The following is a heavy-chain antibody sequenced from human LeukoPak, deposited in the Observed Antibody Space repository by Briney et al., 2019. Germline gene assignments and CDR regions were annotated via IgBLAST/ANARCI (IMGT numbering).Heavy chain of an antibody. CDR2: IYTSGST. CDR1: GGSISSGSYY. V-gene: IGHV4-61*02. D-gene: IGHD6-13*01. Sequence: SQTLSLTCTVSGGSISSGSYYWSWIRQPAGKGLEWIGRIYTSGSTNYNPSLKSRVTISVDTSKNQFSLKLSSVTAADTAVYYCARGALIRSSWPYWYFDLWGRGTLVTVSS. J-gene: IGHJ2*01. CDR3: ARGALIRSSWPYWYFDL.